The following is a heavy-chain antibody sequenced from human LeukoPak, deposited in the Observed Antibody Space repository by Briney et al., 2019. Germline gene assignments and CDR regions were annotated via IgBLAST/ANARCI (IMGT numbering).Heavy chain of an antibody. CDR3: AKSGDFGDPTHY. D-gene: IGHD4-17*01. CDR1: GFTFSNPA. V-gene: IGHV3-23*01. CDR2: ITSSYTT. Sequence: GGSLRLSCSASGFTFSNPAMTWVRQPPGKGLEWVSTITSSYTTYYADSVKGRFTTSRDNSKDTLYLQMSSLRAEDTALYCAKSGDFGDPTHYWGLGTLVTVSS. J-gene: IGHJ4*02.